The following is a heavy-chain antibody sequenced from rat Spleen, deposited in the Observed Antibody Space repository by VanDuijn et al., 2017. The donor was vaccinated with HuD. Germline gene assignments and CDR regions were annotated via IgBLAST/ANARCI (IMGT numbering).Heavy chain of an antibody. CDR3: AREANIPFHYFDF. CDR1: GFTFSNYY. CDR2: ISYDGSTT. V-gene: IGHV5-7*01. D-gene: IGHD3-8*01. J-gene: IGHJ2*01. Sequence: EVQLVESGGGLVQPGTSMKLSCAASGFTFSNYYMAWVRQAPKKGLEWVTTISYDGSTTYYRDSVKGRFTISRDNAKSTLYLQMDSLRSEDTATYYCAREANIPFHYFDFWGQGVMVTVSS.